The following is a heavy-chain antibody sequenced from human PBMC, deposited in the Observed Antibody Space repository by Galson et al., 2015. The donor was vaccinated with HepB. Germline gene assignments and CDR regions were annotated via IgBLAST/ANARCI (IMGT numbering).Heavy chain of an antibody. J-gene: IGHJ4*02. CDR2: INTNTGNP. CDR1: GYTFTSYA. Sequence: QSGAEVKKPGESLKISCKGSGYTFTSYAMNWVRQAPGQGLEWMGWINTNTGNPTYAQGFTGRFVFSLDTSVSTAYLQISSLKAEDTAVYYCARVDTAMVTIGYFDYWGQGTLVTVSS. CDR3: ARVDTAMVTIGYFDY. V-gene: IGHV7-4-1*02. D-gene: IGHD5-18*01.